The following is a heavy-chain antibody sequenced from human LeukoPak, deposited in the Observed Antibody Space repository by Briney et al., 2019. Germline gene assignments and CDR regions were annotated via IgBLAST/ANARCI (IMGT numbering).Heavy chain of an antibody. CDR2: LTDDGGT. CDR3: AKVKWKLIGYFDY. D-gene: IGHD1-20*01. J-gene: IGHJ4*02. V-gene: IGHV3-23*01. Sequence: GGSLRLSCAASGFTFTNYAMSWVRQAPGKGLEWVSVLTDDGGTYYADSVKGRFTNSRDDSKNTLFLQMNSLRAEDTAVYFCAKVKWKLIGYFDYWGQGTLITVSS. CDR1: GFTFTNYA.